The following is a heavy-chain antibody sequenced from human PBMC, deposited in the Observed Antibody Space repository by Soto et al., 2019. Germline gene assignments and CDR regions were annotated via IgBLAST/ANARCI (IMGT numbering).Heavy chain of an antibody. J-gene: IGHJ4*02. CDR2: IWYDGSNK. CDR1: GFTFSSYG. V-gene: IGHV3-33*01. CDR3: ARMGLYYYGSGALDY. D-gene: IGHD3-10*01. Sequence: QVQLVESGGGVVQPGRSLRLSCAASGFTFSSYGMHWVRQAPGKGLAWVAVIWYDGSNKYYADSVKGRFTISRDNSKNTLYLQMNSLRAEDTAVYYCARMGLYYYGSGALDYWGQGTLVTVSS.